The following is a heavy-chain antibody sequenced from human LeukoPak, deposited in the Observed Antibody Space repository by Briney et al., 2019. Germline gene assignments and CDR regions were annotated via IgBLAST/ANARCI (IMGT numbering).Heavy chain of an antibody. Sequence: GGSLRLSCAASGFTVSYYSMNWVRQAPGKGLEWVSSISRTSSYIYYADSVKGRFTVSRDNAKNSLYLQMNSLRAEDTAVYYCARDPDYYGSGTYYNHYFDYWGQGALVTVSS. CDR2: ISRTSSYI. CDR3: ARDPDYYGSGTYYNHYFDY. CDR1: GFTVSYYS. D-gene: IGHD3-10*01. J-gene: IGHJ4*02. V-gene: IGHV3-21*01.